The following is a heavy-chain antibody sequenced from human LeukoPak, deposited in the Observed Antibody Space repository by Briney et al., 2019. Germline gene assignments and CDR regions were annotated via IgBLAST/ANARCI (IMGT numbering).Heavy chain of an antibody. V-gene: IGHV4-38-2*02. CDR2: IYHSGST. J-gene: IGHJ6*04. CDR3: ARDKVDYYYGMDV. Sequence: SETLSLTCAVSGYSISSGYYGGWIRQPPGKGLEWIGSIYHSGSTYYNPSLKSRVTISVDTSKNQFSLKLSSVTAADTAVYYCARDKVDYYYGMDVWGKGTTVTVSS. D-gene: IGHD1-26*01. CDR1: GYSISSGYY.